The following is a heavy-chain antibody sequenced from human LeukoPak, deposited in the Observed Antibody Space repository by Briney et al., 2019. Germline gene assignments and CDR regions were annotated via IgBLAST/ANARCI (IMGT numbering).Heavy chain of an antibody. Sequence: SVKVSCKASGFTFTSSAAQWVRQARGQRLEWIGWIVVGSGNTNYAQKFQERVTITRDMSTSTAYMELSSLRSEDTAVYYCAAEYSSSWGFDYWGQGTLVTVSS. CDR3: AAEYSSSWGFDY. V-gene: IGHV1-58*01. J-gene: IGHJ4*02. CDR2: IVVGSGNT. D-gene: IGHD6-13*01. CDR1: GFTFTSSA.